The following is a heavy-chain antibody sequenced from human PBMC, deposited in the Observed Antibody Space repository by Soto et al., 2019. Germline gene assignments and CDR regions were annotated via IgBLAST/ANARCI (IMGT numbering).Heavy chain of an antibody. V-gene: IGHV4-59*01. D-gene: IGHD3-16*01. CDR1: GGSISSYY. Sequence: PSETLSPTCTVSGGSISSYYWSWIRQPPGKGLEWIGYIYYSGSTNYNPSLKSRVTISVDTSKNQFSLKLSSVTAADTAVYYCARYYDYIWGSYTLDYWGQGTLVTVSS. CDR3: ARYYDYIWGSYTLDY. J-gene: IGHJ4*02. CDR2: IYYSGST.